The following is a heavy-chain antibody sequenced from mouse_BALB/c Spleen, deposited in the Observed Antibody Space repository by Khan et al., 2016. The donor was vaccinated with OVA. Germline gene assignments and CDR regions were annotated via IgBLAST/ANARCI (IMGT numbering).Heavy chain of an antibody. CDR2: IIPSNDYT. Sequence: VQLKQSGAELARPGASVKMSCKASVYTFTTYTIHWVKQRPGQGLEWIGYIIPSNDYTNYNQKFKDRATLTADKSSSTAYLQPSSLTSEDSTVYYCVREGAYYRSDGWFAYWGQGTLVTVSA. D-gene: IGHD2-14*01. CDR1: VYTFTTYT. CDR3: VREGAYYRSDGWFAY. J-gene: IGHJ3*01. V-gene: IGHV1-4*01.